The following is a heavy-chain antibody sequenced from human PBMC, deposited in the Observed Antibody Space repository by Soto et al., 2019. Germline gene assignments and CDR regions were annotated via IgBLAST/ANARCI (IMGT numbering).Heavy chain of an antibody. Sequence: EVQLLESGGGLVQPGGSLRLSCAASGFTFSNYDMTWVRQAPGKGLEWVSSVSSGGSSTYYVDSVKARFTNSRDTPKNALSLRISSRGAANTVVYFCKRRDCGSGTNYEFGAPAFAYWGQGNLVTVTS. CDR3: KRRDCGSGTNYEFGAPAFAY. J-gene: IGHJ4*02. CDR2: VSSGGSST. CDR1: GFTFSNYD. D-gene: IGHD3-3*01. V-gene: IGHV3-23*01.